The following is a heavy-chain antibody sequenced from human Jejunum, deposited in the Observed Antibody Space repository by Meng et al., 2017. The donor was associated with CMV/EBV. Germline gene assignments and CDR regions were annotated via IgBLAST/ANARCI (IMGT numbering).Heavy chain of an antibody. D-gene: IGHD3-10*01. CDR2: ISYRGST. CDR3: ARWSGSGNYPFADY. V-gene: IGHV4-59*01. Sequence: SGGSITYNSWSWIRQSARKGLEWIGSISYRGSTNYNPSLKSRVTISMDTSENQFSLKVSSVTAGDTAVYYCARWSGSGNYPFADYWGQGTLVTVSS. CDR1: GGSITYNS. J-gene: IGHJ4*02.